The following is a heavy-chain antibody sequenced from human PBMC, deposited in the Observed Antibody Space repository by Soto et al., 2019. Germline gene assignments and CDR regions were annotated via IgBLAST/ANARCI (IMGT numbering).Heavy chain of an antibody. CDR1: GRTFNVNADF. CDR3: VKRSLLMAPT. V-gene: IGHV4-39*01. CDR2: TDNGGNT. D-gene: IGHD1-26*01. J-gene: IGHJ4*02. Sequence: SGPLSLTCTVSGRTFNVNADFWYFAWIRQPPGKGLAWIGSTDNGGNTHYNAPLNSVVIISADTSKNQFSLSLNSVTAADTAVYYCVKRSLLMAPTWGQGIQVT.